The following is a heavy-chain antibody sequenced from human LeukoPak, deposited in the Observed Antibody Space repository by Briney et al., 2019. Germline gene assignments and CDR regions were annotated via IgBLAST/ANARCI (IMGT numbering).Heavy chain of an antibody. V-gene: IGHV1-2*02. J-gene: IGHJ4*02. CDR2: INPNSCGT. D-gene: IGHD5-18*01. CDR1: GYTFTGYY. Sequence: ASVKVSCKASGYTFTGYYMHWVRQAPGQGLEWMGWINPNSCGTNYAQKFQGRVTMTRDTSISTAYMELSRLRSDDTAVYYCARDSGYSFGDYWGQGTLVTVSS. CDR3: ARDSGYSFGDY.